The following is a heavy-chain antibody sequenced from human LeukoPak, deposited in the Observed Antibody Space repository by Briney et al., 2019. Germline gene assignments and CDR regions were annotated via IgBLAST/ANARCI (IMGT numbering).Heavy chain of an antibody. V-gene: IGHV4-4*02. CDR1: GGAITQTNS. CDR2: VNLQGST. Sequence: PSETLSLTCGVSGGAITQTNSTGGPQPPGKGLEWIGEVNLQGSTNYNPSLMGRVAISVDKSENHVSLQLTSVTAADTAVYYCAREGGPYRPLDYSGQGTLVTVS. CDR3: AREGGPYRPLDY. J-gene: IGHJ4*02.